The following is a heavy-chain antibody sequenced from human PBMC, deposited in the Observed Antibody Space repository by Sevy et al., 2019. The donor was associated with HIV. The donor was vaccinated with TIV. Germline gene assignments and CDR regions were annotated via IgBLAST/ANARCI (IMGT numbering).Heavy chain of an antibody. Sequence: SETLSLTCAVSGYSISSGYYWGWIRQPPGKGLEWIGSIYHSGSTYYNPSLKSRVTISVDTSKNQFSLKLSSVTAADTAVYYCAREDKWLVDYWGQGTLVTVSS. D-gene: IGHD6-19*01. J-gene: IGHJ4*02. CDR3: AREDKWLVDY. CDR1: GYSISSGYY. CDR2: IYHSGST. V-gene: IGHV4-38-2*02.